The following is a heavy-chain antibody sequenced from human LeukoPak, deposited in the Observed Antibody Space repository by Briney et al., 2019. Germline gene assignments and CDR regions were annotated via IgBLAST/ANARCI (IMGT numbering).Heavy chain of an antibody. D-gene: IGHD3-10*01. CDR2: IYYSGST. V-gene: IGHV4-30-4*08. CDR3: AXALGIDYGSGXXAXFDX. Sequence: KPSETLSLTCTVSGGSISSGDYYWSWIRQPPGKGLEWIGYIYYSGSTYYNPSLKSRVTISVDTSKNQSSLKLSSVTAADTAVYYXAXALGIDYGSGXXAXFDXWGXXXLXXVX. CDR1: GGSISSGDYY. J-gene: IGHJ4*01.